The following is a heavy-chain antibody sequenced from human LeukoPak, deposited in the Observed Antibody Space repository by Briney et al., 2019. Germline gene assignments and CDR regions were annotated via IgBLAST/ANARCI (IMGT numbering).Heavy chain of an antibody. V-gene: IGHV3-7*01. J-gene: IGHJ2*01. Sequence: GGSPRLSCVASGFNLNSRWMDWVRQAPGKGLEWVANIKEDGSEKNYADSVKGRFSISRDNAENSLYLQMNSLRVEDTAVYYCAREYWYFDLWGRGTLVTVSS. CDR1: GFNLNSRW. CDR3: AREYWYFDL. CDR2: IKEDGSEK.